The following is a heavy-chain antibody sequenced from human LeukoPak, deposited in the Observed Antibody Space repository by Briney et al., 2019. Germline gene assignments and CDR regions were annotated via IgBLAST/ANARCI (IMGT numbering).Heavy chain of an antibody. CDR1: GFTFSSYE. CDR3: TRDPRLTDY. V-gene: IGHV3-48*03. J-gene: IGHJ4*02. Sequence: QAGGSLRLSCAASGFTFSSYEMNWVRQAPGKGLECLSYISPTGSDIPYADSVKGRFTISRDNAKNSLYLQMNSLRDDDTAVYYCTRDPRLTDYWGQGTLVTVSS. CDR2: ISPTGSDI.